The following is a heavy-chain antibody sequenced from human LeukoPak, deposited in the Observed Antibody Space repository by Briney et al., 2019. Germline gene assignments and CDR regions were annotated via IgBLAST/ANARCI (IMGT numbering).Heavy chain of an antibody. D-gene: IGHD3-22*01. CDR2: ISAYNGDT. V-gene: IGHV1-18*01. CDR3: ARRMDSSEAVDY. CDR1: GFTFNKYG. J-gene: IGHJ4*02. Sequence: ASVKVCCKASGFTFNKYGITWVRQAPGQGLEWMGWISAYNGDTNYAQKLQGRVTMTTDTSTSTAYMELRSLRSDDTAVYYCARRMDSSEAVDYWGQGTLVTVSS.